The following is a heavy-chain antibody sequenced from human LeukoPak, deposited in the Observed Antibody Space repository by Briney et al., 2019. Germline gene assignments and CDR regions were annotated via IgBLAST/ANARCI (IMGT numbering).Heavy chain of an antibody. D-gene: IGHD6-19*01. CDR3: ARSGSQWLAYYLDH. CDR2: INPKSGGT. V-gene: IGHV1-2*02. Sequence: GASVKVSCKASGYTFSGYYIHWVRQAPGQGLEWMGWINPKSGGTDFAQKFRGRVTMTKDTSISTAYMELYSLRSDDTAVYYCARSGSQWLAYYLDHWGQGTLVTVSS. CDR1: GYTFSGYY. J-gene: IGHJ4*02.